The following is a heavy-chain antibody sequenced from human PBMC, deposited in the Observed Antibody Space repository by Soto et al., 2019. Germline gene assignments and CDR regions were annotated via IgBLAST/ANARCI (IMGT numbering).Heavy chain of an antibody. D-gene: IGHD1-26*01. CDR2: IYPGDSDT. Sequence: LGESLKISCKGSGYSFTSYWIGWVRQMPGKGLEWMGIIYPGDSDTRYSPSFQGQVTISADKSISTAYLQWSSLKASDTAMYYCARGEYSGGYYFHYYYGMDVWGQGTTVTVSS. CDR1: GYSFTSYW. CDR3: ARGEYSGGYYFHYYYGMDV. J-gene: IGHJ6*02. V-gene: IGHV5-51*01.